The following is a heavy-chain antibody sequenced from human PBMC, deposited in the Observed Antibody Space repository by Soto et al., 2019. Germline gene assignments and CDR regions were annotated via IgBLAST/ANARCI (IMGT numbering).Heavy chain of an antibody. CDR2: IYYSGST. V-gene: IGHV4-39*01. CDR1: GGSISSSSYY. J-gene: IGHJ5*02. Sequence: SETLSLTCTVSGGSISSSSYYWGWIRQPPGKGLEWIGSIYYSGSTYYNPSLKSRVTISVDTSKNQFSLKLSSVTAADTAVYYCARHQFRPRMVYANYNWFDPWGQGTLVTVSS. D-gene: IGHD2-8*01. CDR3: ARHQFRPRMVYANYNWFDP.